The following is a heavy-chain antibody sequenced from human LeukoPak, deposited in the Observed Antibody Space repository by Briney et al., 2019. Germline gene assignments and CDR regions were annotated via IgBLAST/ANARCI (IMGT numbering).Heavy chain of an antibody. CDR3: ASRMKNHARDTVVAALPDKY. J-gene: IGHJ4*02. CDR2: INHSGST. Sequence: SETLSLTCAVYGVSFSGYYWSWIRQSPGQGLEWIGEINHSGSTNYNPSLKSRVTISVDTSKNQFSLKLSSVTAADTAVYYCASRMKNHARDTVVAALPDKYWGQGTLVTVSS. CDR1: GVSFSGYY. V-gene: IGHV4-34*01. D-gene: IGHD2-15*01.